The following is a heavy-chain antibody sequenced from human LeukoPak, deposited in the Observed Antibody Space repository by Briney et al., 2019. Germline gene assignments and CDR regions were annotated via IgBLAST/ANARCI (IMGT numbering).Heavy chain of an antibody. Sequence: SETLSLTCTVSGGSISGYYWSWIRQPPGKGLEWIGYIHHSGSTNYNPSLKSRVSISVDTSKNQFSLKLSSVTAADTAVYYCARGRWLQLPYYWGQGTLVTVSS. CDR2: IHHSGST. CDR3: ARGRWLQLPYY. V-gene: IGHV4-59*08. J-gene: IGHJ4*02. CDR1: GGSISGYY. D-gene: IGHD5-24*01.